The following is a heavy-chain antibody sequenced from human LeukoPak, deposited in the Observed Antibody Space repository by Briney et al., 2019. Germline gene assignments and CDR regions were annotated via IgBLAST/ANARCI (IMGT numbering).Heavy chain of an antibody. J-gene: IGHJ5*02. V-gene: IGHV4-39*07. CDR1: GGSISSSSYY. Sequence: KPSETLSLTCTVSGGSISSSSYYWGWIRQPPGKGLEWIGSIYYSGSTYYNPSLKSRVTISVDTSKNQFSLKLSSVTAADTAVYYCARTPLPPYYYDSSGYWFDPWGQGTLVTVSS. CDR3: ARTPLPPYYYDSSGYWFDP. D-gene: IGHD3-22*01. CDR2: IYYSGST.